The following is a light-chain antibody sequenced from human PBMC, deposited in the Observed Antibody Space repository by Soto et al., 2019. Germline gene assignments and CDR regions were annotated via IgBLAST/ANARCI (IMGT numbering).Light chain of an antibody. J-gene: IGLJ2*01. Sequence: QSALTQPASVSGSPGQSITISCTGTSSDVGRYNYVSWYQQYPGKAPKLMIYDVSNRPSGVSNRFSASKSGNTASLTISGLQAEEEDDYYCSSYTTSATLVFGGGTKLTVL. CDR1: SSDVGRYNY. CDR2: DVS. CDR3: SSYTTSATLV. V-gene: IGLV2-14*01.